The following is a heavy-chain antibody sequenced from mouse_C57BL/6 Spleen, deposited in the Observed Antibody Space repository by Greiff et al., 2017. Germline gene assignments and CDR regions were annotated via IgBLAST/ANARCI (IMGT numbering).Heavy chain of an antibody. CDR3: ARGRAYFDY. CDR2: IYPGDGDT. J-gene: IGHJ2*01. CDR1: GYAFSSSW. Sequence: VQLKESGPELVKPGASVKISCKASGYAFSSSWMNWVKQRPGKGLEWIGRIYPGDGDTNYNGKFKGKATLTADKSSSTAYMQLSSLTSEDSAVYFCARGRAYFDYWGQGTTLTVSS. V-gene: IGHV1-82*01.